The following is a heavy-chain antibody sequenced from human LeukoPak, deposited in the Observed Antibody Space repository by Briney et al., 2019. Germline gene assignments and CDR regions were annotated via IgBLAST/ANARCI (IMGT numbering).Heavy chain of an antibody. Sequence: ASVKVSCKASGYTFTGYYMHWVRQAPGQGLEWMGWINPNSGGTNYAQKFQGRVTMTRDTSISTAYMELSRLRSDDTAVYYCARVSYYYDFWSRYYVRSDDAFDIWGQGTMVTVSS. V-gene: IGHV1-2*02. CDR2: INPNSGGT. CDR1: GYTFTGYY. D-gene: IGHD3-3*01. CDR3: ARVSYYYDFWSRYYVRSDDAFDI. J-gene: IGHJ3*02.